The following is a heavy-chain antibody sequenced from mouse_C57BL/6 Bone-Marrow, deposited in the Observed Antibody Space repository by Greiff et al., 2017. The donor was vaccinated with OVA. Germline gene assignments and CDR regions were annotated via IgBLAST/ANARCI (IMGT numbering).Heavy chain of an antibody. D-gene: IGHD4-1*01. J-gene: IGHJ3*01. CDR3: ARPPNWDAY. CDR2: ISSGSSTI. CDR1: GFTFSDYG. V-gene: IGHV5-17*01. Sequence: EVQLVESGGGLVKPGGSLKLSCAASGFTFSDYGLHLVRQAPEKGLEWVAYISSGSSTIYYADTVKGRFTISRDNAKNTLFLQMTSLRSEDTAMYYCARPPNWDAYWGQGTLVTVSA.